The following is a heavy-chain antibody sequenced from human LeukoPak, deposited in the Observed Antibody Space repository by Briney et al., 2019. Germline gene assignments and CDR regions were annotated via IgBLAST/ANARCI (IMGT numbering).Heavy chain of an antibody. CDR2: IYSGGNT. CDR3: AKVKTDILIPDS. V-gene: IGHV3-66*02. J-gene: IGHJ4*02. CDR1: GFTVSNNY. D-gene: IGHD2-21*02. Sequence: GGSLRLSCAASGFTVSNNYMSWVRQRPGKGLEWVSVIYSGGNTYYADSVKGRFTISRDNSKNTLYLQMNSLTSADTAVYYCAKVKTDILIPDSWGQGTLVTVSS.